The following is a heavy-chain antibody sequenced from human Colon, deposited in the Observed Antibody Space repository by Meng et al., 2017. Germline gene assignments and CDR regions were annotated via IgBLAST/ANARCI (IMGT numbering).Heavy chain of an antibody. D-gene: IGHD6-19*01. CDR1: GGSFSGYY. CDR2: INHSGST. CDR3: ARERLSSGWYGGRWFDP. V-gene: IGHV4-34*01. Sequence: VQLQQGGAGLLKPSEPLSLTFAVYGGSFSGYYWSWIRQPPGKGLEWIGEINHSGSTNYNPSLKSRVTISVDTSKNQFSLKLSSVTAADTAVYYCARERLSSGWYGGRWFDPWGQGTLVTVSS. J-gene: IGHJ5*02.